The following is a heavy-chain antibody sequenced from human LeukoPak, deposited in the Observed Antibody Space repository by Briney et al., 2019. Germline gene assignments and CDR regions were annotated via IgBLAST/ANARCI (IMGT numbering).Heavy chain of an antibody. CDR3: ARRRGDVLRFLEWLRADPNFDP. V-gene: IGHV4-34*01. Sequence: PSETLSLTCAVYGGSFSGYYWSWIRQPPGKGLEWIGEINHSGSTNYNPSLKSRVTISVDTSKNQFSLKLSSVTAADTAVYYCARRRGDVLRFLEWLRADPNFDPWGQGTLVTVSS. D-gene: IGHD3-3*01. CDR1: GGSFSGYY. CDR2: INHSGST. J-gene: IGHJ5*02.